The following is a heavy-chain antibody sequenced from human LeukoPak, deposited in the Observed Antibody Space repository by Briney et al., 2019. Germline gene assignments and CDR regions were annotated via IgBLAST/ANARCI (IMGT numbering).Heavy chain of an antibody. CDR1: GFAVSSNY. CDR2: IYSGGST. Sequence: GGSLRLSCAASGFAVSSNYMSWVRQAPGKGLEWVSVIYSGGSTYYADSVKGRFTISRDNAKNSLYLQMNSLRAEDTAVYYCAREVIEGYYYYGMDVWGQGTTVTVSS. J-gene: IGHJ6*02. V-gene: IGHV3-66*01. CDR3: AREVIEGYYYYGMDV.